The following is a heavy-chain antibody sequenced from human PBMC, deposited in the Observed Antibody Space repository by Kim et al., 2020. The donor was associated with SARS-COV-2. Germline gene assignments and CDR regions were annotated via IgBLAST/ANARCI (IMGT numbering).Heavy chain of an antibody. J-gene: IGHJ4*02. D-gene: IGHD3-10*01. CDR1: GFTFNTYA. CDR2: ISYDGGSQ. Sequence: GGSLRLSCVGSGFTFNTYAMHWVRQAPGKGLEWVAVISYDGGSQYFAGSVKGRFTISREDSKNTVFLQMNNLRPEDTAVYYCARFGDLLSFDYWGQGTLVTVSS. V-gene: IGHV3-30*03. CDR3: ARFGDLLSFDY.